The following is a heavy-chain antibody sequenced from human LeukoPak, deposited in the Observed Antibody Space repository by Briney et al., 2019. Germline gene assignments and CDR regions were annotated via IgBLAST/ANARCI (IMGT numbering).Heavy chain of an antibody. J-gene: IGHJ4*02. CDR3: ARVGISIVRGVTIVNFYDS. D-gene: IGHD3-10*01. Sequence: ASVKLSCKASGYTFSDHYMHWVRQAPGQGLEWMGWINPNSGGTKYAQKFQGRVTLTRDTSISTFYMELNRLRSDDMAVYYCARVGISIVRGVTIVNFYDSWGQGSLVTVSS. CDR2: INPNSGGT. V-gene: IGHV1-2*02. CDR1: GYTFSDHY.